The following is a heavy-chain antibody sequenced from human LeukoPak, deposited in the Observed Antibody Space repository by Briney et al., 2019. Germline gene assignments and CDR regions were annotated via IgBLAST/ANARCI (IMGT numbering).Heavy chain of an antibody. CDR1: GDSVSSNSAA. J-gene: IGHJ4*02. CDR3: ARGAGAYSHPYDY. Sequence: SQTLSLTCAISGDSVSSNSAAWNWIRQSPSRGLEWLGRTYYKSKWKYDYAVSVKSRITINPDTSKNQFSLQLNSVTPEDTAVYYCARGAGAYSHPYDYWGQGTLVTVSS. V-gene: IGHV6-1*01. D-gene: IGHD4/OR15-4a*01. CDR2: TYYKSKWKY.